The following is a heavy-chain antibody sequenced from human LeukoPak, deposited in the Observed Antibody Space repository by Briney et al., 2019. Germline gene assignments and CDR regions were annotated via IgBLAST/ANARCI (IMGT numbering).Heavy chain of an antibody. CDR1: GGSISSGGYY. Sequence: SETLSLTCTVSGGSISSGGYYWSWIRQPPGKGLEWIGYIYHSGSTYYNPSLKSRVTISVDTSKNQFSLKLSSVTAADTAVYYCARVLPRTEDAFDIWGQGTMVTVSS. D-gene: IGHD4/OR15-4a*01. CDR3: ARVLPRTEDAFDI. CDR2: IYHSGST. V-gene: IGHV4-30-2*02. J-gene: IGHJ3*02.